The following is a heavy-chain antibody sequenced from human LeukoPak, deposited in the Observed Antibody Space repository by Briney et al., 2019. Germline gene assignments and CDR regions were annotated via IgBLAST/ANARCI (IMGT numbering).Heavy chain of an antibody. D-gene: IGHD3-10*01. V-gene: IGHV3-23*01. CDR2: ISAGGGAT. J-gene: IGHJ4*02. Sequence: GGSLRLSCAASGFTFNTYAMTWVRQAPGKGLEWVSAISAGGGATYYADSVKGRFTISRDNSKNTLYLQMNSLRAEDTAVYYCAKDASGSPYYFDYWGQGTLVTVSS. CDR1: GFTFNTYA. CDR3: AKDASGSPYYFDY.